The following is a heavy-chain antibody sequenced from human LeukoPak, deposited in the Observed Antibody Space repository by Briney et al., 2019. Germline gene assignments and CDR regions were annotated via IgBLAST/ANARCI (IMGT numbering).Heavy chain of an antibody. J-gene: IGHJ4*02. CDR2: IYSGGST. Sequence: GGSLRLSCVASGFTVSSNYMSWVRQAPGKGLEWVSVIYSGGSTYYADSVKGRFTISRDNSKNTLFLQMNSLRAEDTAVYYCASDVVVTAMLYWGQGTLVTVSS. CDR3: ASDVVVTAMLY. V-gene: IGHV3-53*01. D-gene: IGHD2-21*02. CDR1: GFTVSSNY.